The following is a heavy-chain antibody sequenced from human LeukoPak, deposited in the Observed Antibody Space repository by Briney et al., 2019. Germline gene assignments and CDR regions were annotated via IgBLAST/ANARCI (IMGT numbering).Heavy chain of an antibody. CDR2: INHSGST. CDR3: ARVLLWFGESEGYYFDY. J-gene: IGHJ4*02. CDR1: GGSFSGYC. Sequence: SETLSLTCAVYGGSFSGYCWSWIRQPPGKGLEWIGEINHSGSTNYNPSLKSRVTISVDTSKNQFSLKLSSVTAADTAVYYCARVLLWFGESEGYYFDYWGQGTLVTVSS. D-gene: IGHD3-10*01. V-gene: IGHV4-34*01.